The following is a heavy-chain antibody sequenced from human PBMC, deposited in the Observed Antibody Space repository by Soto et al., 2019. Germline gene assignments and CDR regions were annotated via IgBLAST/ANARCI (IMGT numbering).Heavy chain of an antibody. CDR2: ISSSGSTI. J-gene: IGHJ5*02. V-gene: IGHV3-11*01. Sequence: GGSLRLSCAASGFTFSDYYMSWIRQAPGKGLEWVSYISSSGSTIYYADSVKGRFTISRDNAKNSLYLQMNSLRAEDTAVYYCARDQYYYDSSGYYFGSWFDPWGQGTLVTVSS. CDR1: GFTFSDYY. D-gene: IGHD3-22*01. CDR3: ARDQYYYDSSGYYFGSWFDP.